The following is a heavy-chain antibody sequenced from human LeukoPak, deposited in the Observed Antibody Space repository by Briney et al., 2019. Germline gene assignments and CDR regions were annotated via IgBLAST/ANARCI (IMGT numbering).Heavy chain of an antibody. D-gene: IGHD3-22*01. J-gene: IGHJ4*02. V-gene: IGHV4-39*01. CDR2: MYYSGST. CDR3: ARQYYDRTGYYYFDH. Sequence: SETLSLTCTVSGDAITGSTYYWCLIRHPPGKGLELIGSMYYSGSTYSNASLKSRVTISADTSKNQFSLKLSSVTAADTATYYCARQYYDRTGYYYFDHWTQGTLVTVSS. CDR1: GDAITGSTYY.